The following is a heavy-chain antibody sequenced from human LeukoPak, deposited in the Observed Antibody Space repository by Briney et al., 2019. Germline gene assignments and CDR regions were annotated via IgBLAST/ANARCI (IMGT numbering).Heavy chain of an antibody. J-gene: IGHJ4*02. Sequence: GGSLRLSCAASGFTFSSYAMHWVRQAPSKGLEWVAVISYDGSNKYYADSVKGRFTISRDNSKNTLYLQMNSLRAEDTAVYCCAKGRDTTNFYDYWGLGTLVTVSS. CDR1: GFTFSSYA. CDR2: ISYDGSNK. CDR3: AKGRDTTNFYDY. D-gene: IGHD2-2*01. V-gene: IGHV3-30*04.